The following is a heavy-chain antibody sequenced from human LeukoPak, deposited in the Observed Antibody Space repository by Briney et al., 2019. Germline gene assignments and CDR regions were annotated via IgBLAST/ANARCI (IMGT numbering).Heavy chain of an antibody. CDR2: ISYDGSNK. CDR1: GFTFSSYG. Sequence: GGSLRLSCAASGFTFSSYGMHWVRQAPGKGLEWVAVISYDGSNKYYADSVKGRFTISRDNSKNTLYLQMNSLRAEDTAVYYCAKEEVAGTDYWGQGTLVTVSS. D-gene: IGHD6-19*01. J-gene: IGHJ4*02. V-gene: IGHV3-30*18. CDR3: AKEEVAGTDY.